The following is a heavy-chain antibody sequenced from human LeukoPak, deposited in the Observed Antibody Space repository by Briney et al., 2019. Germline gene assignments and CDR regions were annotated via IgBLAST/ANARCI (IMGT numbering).Heavy chain of an antibody. CDR3: ARVSDRGGSGGSAFDY. CDR1: GFTFSSYA. J-gene: IGHJ4*02. Sequence: GGSLRLSCAASGFTFSSYAMHWVRQAPGKGLEYVSAISSNGGSTYYANSVKGRFTISRDNSKNTLYLQMNSLRAEDTAVYYCARVSDRGGSGGSAFDYWGQGTLVTVSS. V-gene: IGHV3-64*01. CDR2: ISSNGGST. D-gene: IGHD4-23*01.